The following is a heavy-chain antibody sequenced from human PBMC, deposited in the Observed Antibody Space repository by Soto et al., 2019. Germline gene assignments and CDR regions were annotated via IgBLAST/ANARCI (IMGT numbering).Heavy chain of an antibody. V-gene: IGHV3-21*01. Sequence: GGSLRLSCAASGFTFSSYSMNWVRQAPGKGLEWVSSISSSSSYIYYADSVKGRFTISRENAKNSLYLQMNSLRAEDTAVYYCAREGCTNGVCYDYWGQGTLVTVSS. CDR3: AREGCTNGVCYDY. CDR2: ISSSSSYI. D-gene: IGHD2-8*01. CDR1: GFTFSSYS. J-gene: IGHJ4*02.